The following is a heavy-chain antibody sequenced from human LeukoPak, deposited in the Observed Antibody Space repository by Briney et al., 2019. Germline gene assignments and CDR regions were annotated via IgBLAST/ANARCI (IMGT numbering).Heavy chain of an antibody. CDR3: ARGAIFGVVITRSAFDI. CDR1: GFTFSSYA. D-gene: IGHD3-3*01. CDR2: ISYDGSNK. V-gene: IGHV3-30*04. J-gene: IGHJ3*02. Sequence: QPGGSLRLSCAASGFTFSSYAMHWVRQAPGKGLEWVAVISYDGSNKYYSDYVKGRFTISRDNSKNTLYLQMNSLRTEDSAVYYCARGAIFGVVITRSAFDIWGQGTMVTVSS.